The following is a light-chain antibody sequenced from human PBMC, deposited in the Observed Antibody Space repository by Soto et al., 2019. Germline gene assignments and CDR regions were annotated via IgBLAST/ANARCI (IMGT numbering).Light chain of an antibody. CDR1: QSVNSH. CDR3: QQGGNWPLT. J-gene: IGKJ5*01. Sequence: EIVLTQSPATLSLSPGERATVSCRASQSVNSHLAWYQPKRGQAPRLLIYDASRRASGIPARFSGSGSGTDFTLTISSLAPEDFAVEYWQQGGNWPLTFGKGKRLEIK. CDR2: DAS. V-gene: IGKV3-11*01.